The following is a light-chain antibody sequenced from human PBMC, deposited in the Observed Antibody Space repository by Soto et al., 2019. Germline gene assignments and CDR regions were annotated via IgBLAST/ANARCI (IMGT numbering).Light chain of an antibody. V-gene: IGKV1-5*01. Sequence: DIQMTQSPSTLSASVGDRVTLTCRASQNIGLSLAWFQQKPGKAPKLLIYGASSLESGVPSRFSGSGSGTEFTLTISSLQPEDFATYDCEQYRRYPGTFGQGTKVEIK. CDR2: GAS. CDR1: QNIGLS. J-gene: IGKJ1*01. CDR3: EQYRRYPGT.